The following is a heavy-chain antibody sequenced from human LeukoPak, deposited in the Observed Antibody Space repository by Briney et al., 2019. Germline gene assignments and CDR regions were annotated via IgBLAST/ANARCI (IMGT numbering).Heavy chain of an antibody. V-gene: IGHV3-48*03. J-gene: IGHJ6*03. CDR3: ARGGDFYHHYMDV. CDR2: ITSGSNI. CDR1: GFTFSTYG. Sequence: GGSLRLSCAASGFTFSTYGINWVRQAPGKGLEWVSNITSGSNIYYADFVKGRFTISRDNSKNSLYVQMNSLRADDTAVYYCARGGDFYHHYMDVWGKGTTVTVSS. D-gene: IGHD3-16*01.